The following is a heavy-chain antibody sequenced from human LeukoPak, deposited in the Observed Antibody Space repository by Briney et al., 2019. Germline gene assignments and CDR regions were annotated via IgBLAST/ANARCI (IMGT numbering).Heavy chain of an antibody. V-gene: IGHV3-30*18. CDR2: IANDGRDK. D-gene: IGHD6-13*01. CDR1: GFTFSSHG. CDR3: AKDGRVAAAAYYFDY. Sequence: GGSLRLSCAASGFTFSSHGMHWVRQAPGKGLDWVAVIANDGRDKKYADSVKGRLTISIDNSKNTLYLKMNSLRAEDTAVYYCAKDGRVAAAAYYFDYWGQGTLATVSS. J-gene: IGHJ4*02.